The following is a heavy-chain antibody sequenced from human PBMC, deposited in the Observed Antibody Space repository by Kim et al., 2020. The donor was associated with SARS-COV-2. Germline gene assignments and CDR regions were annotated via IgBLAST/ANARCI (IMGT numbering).Heavy chain of an antibody. Sequence: SVKVSCKASGGTFGRPVISWVRQAPGQGLEWMGGITPISTTPNYAQNFQGRVTITADESTSTAYMEVSSLRSEDTAVYYCARWYSSGWYEDPWGQGTLV. CDR2: ITPISTTP. CDR1: GGTFGRPV. CDR3: ARWYSSGWYEDP. V-gene: IGHV1-69*13. J-gene: IGHJ5*02. D-gene: IGHD6-19*01.